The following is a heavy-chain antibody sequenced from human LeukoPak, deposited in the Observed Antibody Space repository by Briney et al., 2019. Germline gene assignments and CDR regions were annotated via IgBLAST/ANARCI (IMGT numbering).Heavy chain of an antibody. D-gene: IGHD3-9*01. V-gene: IGHV3-23*01. CDR1: GFTFSSYA. Sequence: GGSLRLSCAASGFTFSSYAMSWVRQAPGKGLEWVSAISGSGGSTYYADSVKGRFTISRDNSKNTLYLQMNSLRAEDTAVYYCAKGGDGYDILTGIDYWGQGTLVTVSS. CDR3: AKGGDGYDILTGIDY. J-gene: IGHJ4*02. CDR2: ISGSGGST.